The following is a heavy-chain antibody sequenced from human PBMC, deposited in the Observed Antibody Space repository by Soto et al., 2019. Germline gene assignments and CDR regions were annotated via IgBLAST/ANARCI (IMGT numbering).Heavy chain of an antibody. CDR1: GGFISSSNCY. D-gene: IGHD6-13*01. Sequence: QLQLQESGLGLVKPSETLSLTCTVSGGFISSSNCYWGWIRQPPGKGLEWIGSIYHSGSTYYNPSLKSRVTISVDTSKNQFSLKVNSVTAADTAVYYCARPVGVEQQLVHDAFDLWGQGTMVAVSS. CDR2: IYHSGST. J-gene: IGHJ3*01. V-gene: IGHV4-39*01. CDR3: ARPVGVEQQLVHDAFDL.